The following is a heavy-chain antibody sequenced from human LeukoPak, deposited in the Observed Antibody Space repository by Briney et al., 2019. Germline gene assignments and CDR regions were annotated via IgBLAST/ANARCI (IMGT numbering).Heavy chain of an antibody. D-gene: IGHD3-22*01. CDR2: ISAYNGNT. CDR1: GYTFTSYG. Sequence: GASVKVSYKASGYTFTSYGISWVRQAPGQGLEWMGWISAYNGNTNYAQKLQGRVTMTTDTSTSTAYMELRSLRSDDTAVYYCARDPSSGSKDPFDYWGQGALVTVSS. J-gene: IGHJ4*02. CDR3: ARDPSSGSKDPFDY. V-gene: IGHV1-18*01.